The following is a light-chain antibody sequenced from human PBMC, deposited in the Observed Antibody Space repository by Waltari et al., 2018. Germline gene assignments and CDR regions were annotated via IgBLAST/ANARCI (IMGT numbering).Light chain of an antibody. CDR3: LSPDNSGTYWV. Sequence: YELSQPTSVSVSLGQVATVVCSADHLARFYRYWYQQKPGQVPLLTIYIDNRRPSENPERFSGSSSGKTATFTISGVQAEDEADYHCLSPDNSGTYWVFGGGTKVTVV. CDR1: HLARFY. CDR2: IDN. J-gene: IGLJ3*02. V-gene: IGLV3-16*01.